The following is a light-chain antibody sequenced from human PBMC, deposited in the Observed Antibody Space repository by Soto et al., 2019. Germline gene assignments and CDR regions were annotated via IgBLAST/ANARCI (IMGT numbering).Light chain of an antibody. J-gene: IGLJ1*01. Sequence: QSVLTQPPSASGTPGQRVIISFSGVSSNIGRNTVNWYQHLPAPAPRLLIYTNDQRPSGVPDRFSGSKSGTSASLAISGLQSEDEADYYCAAWDDASSFVFGTGTKLNVL. CDR1: SSNIGRNT. V-gene: IGLV1-44*01. CDR2: TND. CDR3: AAWDDASSFV.